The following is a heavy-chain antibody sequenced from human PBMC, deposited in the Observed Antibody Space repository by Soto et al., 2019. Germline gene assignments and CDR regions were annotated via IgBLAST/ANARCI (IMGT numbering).Heavy chain of an antibody. CDR3: ARAVVYYYDMIGNQGHAFDI. CDR2: IYYSGST. D-gene: IGHD3-22*01. J-gene: IGHJ3*02. CDR1: GGSISSGDYY. V-gene: IGHV4-30-4*01. Sequence: SETLSLTCNVSGGSISSGDYYWSWIRQPPGKGLEWIGYIYYSGSTYYNPSLKSRVTISVDTSKIQFSLKLSSVTAADTAVYYCARAVVYYYDMIGNQGHAFDIWGQWTMVTGS.